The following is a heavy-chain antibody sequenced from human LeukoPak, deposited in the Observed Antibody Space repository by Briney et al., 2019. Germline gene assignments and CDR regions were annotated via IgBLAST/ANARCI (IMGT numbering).Heavy chain of an antibody. J-gene: IGHJ5*02. Sequence: PSETLSLTCTVSGGSISSYYWSWIRQPPGKGLEWIGYIYYSGSTSYNPSLKSRVTISVDTSKKQFSLKLSSVTAADTAVYYCARGCPVLLWLGELLTPNWFDPWGQGTLVTVSS. D-gene: IGHD3-10*01. V-gene: IGHV4-59*12. CDR1: GGSISSYY. CDR3: ARGCPVLLWLGELLTPNWFDP. CDR2: IYYSGST.